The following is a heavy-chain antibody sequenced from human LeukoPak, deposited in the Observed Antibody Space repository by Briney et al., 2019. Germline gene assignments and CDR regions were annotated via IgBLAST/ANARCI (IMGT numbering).Heavy chain of an antibody. CDR2: IYHSGST. D-gene: IGHD2-2*01. V-gene: IGHV4-30-2*01. CDR3: ARDEVEYQLPSGWFDP. CDR1: GGSISSGGYY. Sequence: NTSETLSLTCTVSGGSISSGGYYWSWIRQPPGKGLEWIGYIYHSGSTYYNPSLKSRVTISVDRSKNQFSLKLSSVTAADTAVYYCARDEVEYQLPSGWFDPWGQGTLVTVSS. J-gene: IGHJ5*02.